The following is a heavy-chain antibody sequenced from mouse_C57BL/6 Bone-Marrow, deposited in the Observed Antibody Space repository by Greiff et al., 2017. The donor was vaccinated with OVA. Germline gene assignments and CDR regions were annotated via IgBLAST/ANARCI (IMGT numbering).Heavy chain of an antibody. Sequence: EVQLQESGPGLVKPSQSLSLTCSVTGYSITSGYYWNWIRQFPGNKLEWMGYISYDGSNNYNPSLKNRISITRETSKNQLFLKLNSVTTEDTATYYCARAYYSVVGYWGQGTTLTVSS. CDR1: GYSITSGYY. J-gene: IGHJ2*01. V-gene: IGHV3-6*01. CDR2: ISYDGSN. D-gene: IGHD1-1*01. CDR3: ARAYYSVVGY.